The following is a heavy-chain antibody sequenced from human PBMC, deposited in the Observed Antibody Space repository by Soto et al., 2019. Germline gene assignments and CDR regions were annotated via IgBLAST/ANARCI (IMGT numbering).Heavy chain of an antibody. CDR3: VKDQVVEGHYYGPSELFF. CDR1: GFNFRSYG. CDR2: ISYDGSNR. D-gene: IGHD3-10*01. J-gene: IGHJ4*02. Sequence: PGGSLRLSCAASASGFNFRSYGMHWVRQAPGKGLQCVASISYDGSNRKYADSVKGRFTVSRDNSKNTLYLEMNSLRTEDTAVYHCVKDQVVEGHYYGPSELFFWGQGTLVTVS. V-gene: IGHV3-30*18.